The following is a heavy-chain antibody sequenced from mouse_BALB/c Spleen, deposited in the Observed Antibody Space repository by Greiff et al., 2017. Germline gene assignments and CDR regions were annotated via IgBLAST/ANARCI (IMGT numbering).Heavy chain of an antibody. V-gene: IGHV5-6*03. J-gene: IGHJ2*01. CDR2: ISSGGSYT. CDR1: GFTFSSYG. CDR3: ARRGGNYGLDY. Sequence: DVKLVESGGGLVKPGGSLKLSCAASGFTFSSYGMSWVRQTPDKRLEWVATISSGGSYTYYPDSVKGRFTISRDNAKNTLYLQMSSLKSEDTAMYYCARRGGNYGLDYWGQGTTLTVSS. D-gene: IGHD2-1*01.